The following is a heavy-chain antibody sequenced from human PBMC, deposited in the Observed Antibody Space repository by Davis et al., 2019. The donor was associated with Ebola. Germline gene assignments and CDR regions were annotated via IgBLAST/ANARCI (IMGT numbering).Heavy chain of an antibody. CDR1: GGSVSSGSYY. D-gene: IGHD6-13*01. J-gene: IGHJ4*02. Sequence: SETLSLTCTVSGGSVSSGSYYWSWIRQPPGKGLEWIGYIYYSGSTNYNPSLKSRVTISVDTSKNQFSLKLTSVTAADTAVYYCARAFIAATVDFWGQGTLVTVSS. CDR2: IYYSGST. CDR3: ARAFIAATVDF. V-gene: IGHV4-61*01.